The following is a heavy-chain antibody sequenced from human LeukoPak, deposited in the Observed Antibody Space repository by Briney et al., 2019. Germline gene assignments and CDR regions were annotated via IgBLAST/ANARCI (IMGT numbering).Heavy chain of an antibody. Sequence: GGSLRLSRAASGFTFSSYAMSWVRQAPGKGLQWVSAISGSGTATYYADSVKGRFTISRDNSKNTLYLQMNSLRAEDTAVYYCAKPLSAASGTDFDYWGQGTLVTVSS. D-gene: IGHD6-13*01. CDR3: AKPLSAASGTDFDY. CDR1: GFTFSSYA. J-gene: IGHJ4*02. V-gene: IGHV3-23*01. CDR2: ISGSGTAT.